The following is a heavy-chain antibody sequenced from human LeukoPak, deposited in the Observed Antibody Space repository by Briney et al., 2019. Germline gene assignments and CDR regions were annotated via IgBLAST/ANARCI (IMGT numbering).Heavy chain of an antibody. CDR3: ARAFGESRIVVVPAAMGDYYYYGMDV. Sequence: GASVKASCKASGGTFSSYAISWVRQAPGQGLEWMGGIIPIFGTANYAQKFQGRVTITADESTSTAYMELSSLRSEDTAVYYCARAFGESRIVVVPAAMGDYYYYGMDVWGQGTTVTVSS. D-gene: IGHD2-2*01. CDR1: GGTFSSYA. CDR2: IIPIFGTA. J-gene: IGHJ6*02. V-gene: IGHV1-69*13.